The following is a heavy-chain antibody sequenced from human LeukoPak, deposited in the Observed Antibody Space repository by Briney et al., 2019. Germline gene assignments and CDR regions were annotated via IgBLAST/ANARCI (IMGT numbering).Heavy chain of an antibody. CDR1: GYTFTSYG. CDR3: ARDWVGSSWYSEYYYYMDV. V-gene: IGHV1-18*01. J-gene: IGHJ6*03. CDR2: ISAYNGNT. D-gene: IGHD6-13*01. Sequence: ASVKVSCKASGYTFTSYGISWVRQAPGQGLEWMGWISAYNGNTNYAQKLQGRVTMTTDTSTSTAYMELRSLRSDDTAVYYCARDWVGSSWYSEYYYYMDVWGKGTTVTVSS.